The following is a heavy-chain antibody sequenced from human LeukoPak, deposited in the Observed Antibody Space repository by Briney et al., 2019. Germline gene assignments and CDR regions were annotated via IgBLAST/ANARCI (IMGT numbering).Heavy chain of an antibody. CDR2: ISDSGGST. Sequence: GGSLRLSCAASGFTFSSYAMSWVRQAPGKGLEWVSAISDSGGSTYHADSVKGRFTISRDNSKNTLYLQMNSLRAGDTALYYCAKLTAGYSSSWYNYWGQGTLVTVSS. D-gene: IGHD6-13*01. CDR1: GFTFSSYA. V-gene: IGHV3-23*01. J-gene: IGHJ4*02. CDR3: AKLTAGYSSSWYNY.